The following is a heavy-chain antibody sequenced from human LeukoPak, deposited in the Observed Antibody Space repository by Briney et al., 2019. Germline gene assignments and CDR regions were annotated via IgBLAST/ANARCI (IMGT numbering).Heavy chain of an antibody. D-gene: IGHD5-12*01. V-gene: IGHV4-34*01. CDR2: INHSGST. J-gene: IGHJ5*02. CDR3: ARESVATTSYNWFDP. Sequence: SETLPLTCAVYGGSFSGYYWSWIRQPPGKGLEWIGEINHSGSTNYNPSLKSRVTISVDTSKNQFSLKLSSVTAADTAVYYCARESVATTSYNWFDPWGQGTLVTVSS. CDR1: GGSFSGYY.